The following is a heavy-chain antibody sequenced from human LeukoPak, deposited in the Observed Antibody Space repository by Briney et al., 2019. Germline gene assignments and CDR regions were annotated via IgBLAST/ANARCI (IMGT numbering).Heavy chain of an antibody. J-gene: IGHJ4*02. V-gene: IGHV5-51*01. D-gene: IGHD6-13*01. Sequence: GESLKISCKGSGYSFNSYWIGWVRQMPGKGLEWMGIIYPGDSDTRYSPSFQGQVTISADKSISTAYLQCSSLKASDTAMYYCARHSAVGGAYSAFDYWGQGTLVTVSS. CDR1: GYSFNSYW. CDR2: IYPGDSDT. CDR3: ARHSAVGGAYSAFDY.